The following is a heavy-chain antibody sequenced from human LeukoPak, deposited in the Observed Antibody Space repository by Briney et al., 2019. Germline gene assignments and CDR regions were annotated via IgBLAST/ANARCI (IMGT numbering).Heavy chain of an antibody. Sequence: SETLSLTCAVYGGSFSGYYWSWIRQPPGKGLEWIGEINHSGSTNYNPSLKSRVTISVDTSKNQFSLKLSSVTAADTAVYYCARGKRYYDFWSGYKNWFDPWGQGTLVTVSS. CDR1: GGSFSGYY. J-gene: IGHJ5*02. D-gene: IGHD3-3*01. CDR3: ARGKRYYDFWSGYKNWFDP. CDR2: INHSGST. V-gene: IGHV4-34*01.